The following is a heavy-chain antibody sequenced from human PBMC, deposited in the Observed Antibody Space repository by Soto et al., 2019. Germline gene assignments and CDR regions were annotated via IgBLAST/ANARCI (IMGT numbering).Heavy chain of an antibody. CDR3: ARVYKYYDSSGYYYYYYYGMDV. CDR1: GFTFSSYA. Sequence: QVQLVESGGGVVQPGRSLRLSCAASGFTFSSYAMHWVRQAPGKGLEWVAVISYDGSNKYYADSVKGRFTISRDNSKNTLYLQMNSLRAEDTAVYYCARVYKYYDSSGYYYYYYYGMDVWGQGTTVTVSS. D-gene: IGHD3-22*01. V-gene: IGHV3-30-3*01. CDR2: ISYDGSNK. J-gene: IGHJ6*02.